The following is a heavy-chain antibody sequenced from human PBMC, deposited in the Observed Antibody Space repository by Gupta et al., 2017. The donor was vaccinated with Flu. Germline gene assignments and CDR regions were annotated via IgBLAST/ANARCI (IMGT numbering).Heavy chain of an antibody. J-gene: IGHJ4*02. Sequence: GKALEWLARIDWDDDKFYSTSLKTRLTISKDTSKNQVVLTMTNMDPVDTATYYCAREGLGGSGSYFGGALDYWGQGTLVTVSS. CDR2: IDWDDDK. CDR3: AREGLGGSGSYFGGALDY. V-gene: IGHV2-70*04. D-gene: IGHD1-26*01.